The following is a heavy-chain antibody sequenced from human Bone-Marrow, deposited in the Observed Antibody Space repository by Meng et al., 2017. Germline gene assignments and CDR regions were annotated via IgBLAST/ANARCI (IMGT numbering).Heavy chain of an antibody. CDR1: GGSVSSGSHF. CDR2: IFSTGST. D-gene: IGHD3-10*01. CDR3: ARGRAGPYDY. V-gene: IGHV4-61*01. J-gene: IGHJ4*02. Sequence: SETLSLTCTVSGGSVSSGSHFWSWIRQPPGKGLEWIGYIFSTGSTSYNPSLKSRVTMSVDTSKNQFSLKLSSVTAADTAVYYCARGRAGPYDYWGQGTLVTVSS.